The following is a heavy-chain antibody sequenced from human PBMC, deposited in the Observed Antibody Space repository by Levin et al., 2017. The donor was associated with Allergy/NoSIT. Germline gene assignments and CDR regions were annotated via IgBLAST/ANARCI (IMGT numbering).Heavy chain of an antibody. J-gene: IGHJ4*02. CDR1: GGSITSFY. CDR2: ISYSGST. Sequence: SETLSLTCSVSGGSITSFYWSWIRQPPGKGLEWIGYISYSGSTRYNPSLKSRVTMSVDTSKNQFSLKLTSVTAADTALYYCARDPYYDNSGYFDYWGQGTLVTVSS. D-gene: IGHD3-22*01. V-gene: IGHV4-59*01. CDR3: ARDPYYDNSGYFDY.